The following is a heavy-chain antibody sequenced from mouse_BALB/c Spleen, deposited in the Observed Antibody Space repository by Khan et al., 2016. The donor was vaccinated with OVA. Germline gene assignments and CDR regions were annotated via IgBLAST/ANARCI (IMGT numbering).Heavy chain of an antibody. CDR3: ARIYGSDFDY. D-gene: IGHD1-1*01. CDR1: GYSFTGYF. J-gene: IGHJ2*01. V-gene: IGHV1-20*02. Sequence: QQSGPELVKPGASVKISCKASGYSFTGYFMHWVMQSHGKSLEWIGRINPHIGETFYNQKFKGKATLTVDESSSTAHMELRSLASEDSAVYFCARIYGSDFDYWGQGTTLTVSS. CDR2: INPHIGET.